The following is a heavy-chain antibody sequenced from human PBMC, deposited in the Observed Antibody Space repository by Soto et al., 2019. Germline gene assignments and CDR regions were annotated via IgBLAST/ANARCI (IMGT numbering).Heavy chain of an antibody. Sequence: QVLLVQSGAEMKQPGSSVSVSCRASGDSFTNYAITWVRQAPGQGPEWLGGIILALGTPHYSQRFQGRLTITADESSSTVYMELGSLRLDDTAVYYCGRYCTNTKCRGGYYLDLWGQGTLLTVSS. CDR1: GDSFTNYA. D-gene: IGHD2-8*01. J-gene: IGHJ5*02. V-gene: IGHV1-69*01. CDR2: IILALGTP. CDR3: GRYCTNTKCRGGYYLDL.